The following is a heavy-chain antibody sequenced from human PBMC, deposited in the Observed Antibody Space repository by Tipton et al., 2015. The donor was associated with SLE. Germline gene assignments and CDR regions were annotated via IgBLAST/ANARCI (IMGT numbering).Heavy chain of an antibody. Sequence: SLRLFCAASGFTFSSYEMNWVRQAPGKGLEWVSYISSSGSTIYYADSVKGRFTISRDNAKNSLYLQMNSLRAEDTAVYYCARPTTGQLVYYFDYWGQGTLVTVSS. CDR2: ISSSGSTI. CDR3: ARPTTGQLVYYFDY. V-gene: IGHV3-48*03. J-gene: IGHJ4*02. CDR1: GFTFSSYE. D-gene: IGHD6-13*01.